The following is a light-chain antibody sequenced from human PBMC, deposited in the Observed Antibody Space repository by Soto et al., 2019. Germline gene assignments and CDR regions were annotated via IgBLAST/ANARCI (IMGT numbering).Light chain of an antibody. Sequence: EIVMTRSPATLSVSPGERATLSCRASQSVSSNLAWYQQKPGQAPRLLIYGASTRATGIPARFSGSGSGTEFTLTISSLQSEDFAVYYCQQYNNLPLTFGPGTKVDIK. CDR2: GAS. CDR3: QQYNNLPLT. J-gene: IGKJ3*01. CDR1: QSVSSN. V-gene: IGKV3-15*01.